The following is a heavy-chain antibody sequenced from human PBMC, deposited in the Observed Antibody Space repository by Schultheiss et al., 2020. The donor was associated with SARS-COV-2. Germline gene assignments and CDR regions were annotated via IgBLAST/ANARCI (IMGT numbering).Heavy chain of an antibody. CDR1: GYTLTELS. CDR3: ARGVSQLTY. D-gene: IGHD1-1*01. Sequence: ASVKVSCKVSGYTLTELSMHWVRQAPGKGLEWMGGFDPEDGETIYAQKFQGRVTMTRNTSISTAYMELSSLRSEDTAVYYCARGVSQLTYWGQGTLVTVSS. CDR2: FDPEDGET. V-gene: IGHV1-24*01. J-gene: IGHJ4*02.